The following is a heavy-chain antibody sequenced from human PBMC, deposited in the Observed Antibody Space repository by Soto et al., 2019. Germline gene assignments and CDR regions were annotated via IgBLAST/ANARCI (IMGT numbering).Heavy chain of an antibody. CDR3: ARVSTTEQVCS. V-gene: IGHV4-30-4*01. CDR1: GASIYTGCYF. D-gene: IGHD1-1*01. CDR2: IHNSGSP. J-gene: IGHJ5*02. Sequence: QVQLQESGPGLVRPSQTLSLTCSVSGASIYTGCYFWSWIRQSPGKGLEWIGHIHNSGSPYNNPSLKRRVTISADTSMIQSSLAMTALTAADTAVYYGARVSTTEQVCSWGQGIMVTVSS.